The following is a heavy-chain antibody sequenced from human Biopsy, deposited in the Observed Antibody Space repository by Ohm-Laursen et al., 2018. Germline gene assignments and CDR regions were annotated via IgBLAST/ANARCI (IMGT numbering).Heavy chain of an antibody. J-gene: IGHJ6*02. CDR3: ARTPILIVSAGLVYRHRRHLQGMDV. Sequence: TQTLTLTCSFSGFSLSARGMCVSWILQAPVKALEWLARVDWADYKDYSASLQTKLSISKDTSNDQMVLTVNNVDPADTATYYCARTPILIVSAGLVYRHRRHLQGMDVWGQGIAVTVS. CDR1: GFSLSARGMC. CDR2: VDWADYK. D-gene: IGHD6-13*01. V-gene: IGHV2-70*11.